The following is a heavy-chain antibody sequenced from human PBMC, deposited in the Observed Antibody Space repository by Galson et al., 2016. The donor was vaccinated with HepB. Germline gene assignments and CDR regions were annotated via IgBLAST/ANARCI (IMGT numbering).Heavy chain of an antibody. CDR3: AGGAFCTISDCSVQHSYYNKGMYV. CDR2: ISVANGND. V-gene: IGHV1-18*01. CDR1: GYTFSAYG. D-gene: IGHD2-21*02. J-gene: IGHJ6*02. Sequence: SVKVSCKASGYTFSAYGINWVRQAPGQGPEWMGWISVANGNDVYAQSLQGRVTMTTDTSTNTAYMELRSLTSDDTAVYFCAGGAFCTISDCSVQHSYYNKGMYVWGQGTTVIVSS.